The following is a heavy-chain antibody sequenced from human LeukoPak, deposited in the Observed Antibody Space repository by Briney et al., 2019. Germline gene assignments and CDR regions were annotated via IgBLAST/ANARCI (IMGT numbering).Heavy chain of an antibody. Sequence: GGSLRLSCAASGFTVSSNYMSWVRQAPGKGLEWVSVIYSGGSTYYADAVKGRFTISRDNSKNTLYLQMNSLRAEDTAVYYCARVATVTATYYYYMDVWGKGTTVTISS. CDR1: GFTVSSNY. J-gene: IGHJ6*03. CDR3: ARVATVTATYYYYMDV. D-gene: IGHD2-21*02. CDR2: IYSGGST. V-gene: IGHV3-66*01.